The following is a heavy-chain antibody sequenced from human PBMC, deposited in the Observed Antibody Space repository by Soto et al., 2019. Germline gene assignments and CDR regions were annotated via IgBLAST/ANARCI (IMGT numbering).Heavy chain of an antibody. CDR3: ARDAGFGLFTFDY. J-gene: IGHJ4*02. Sequence: PSETLSLTCAVSCYSISSGYYWGWIRQPPGKGLEWIGSIYHSGSTYYNPSLKSRVTISVDTSKNQFSLKLSSVTAADTAVYYCARDAGFGLFTFDYWGQGTLVTVSS. CDR1: CYSISSGYY. V-gene: IGHV4-38-2*02. CDR2: IYHSGST. D-gene: IGHD3-3*01.